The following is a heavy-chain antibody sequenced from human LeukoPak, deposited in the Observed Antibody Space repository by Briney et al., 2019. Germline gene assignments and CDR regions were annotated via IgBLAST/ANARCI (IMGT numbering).Heavy chain of an antibody. CDR3: ARGLGKGIVGATLFDY. Sequence: PSETLSLTCTVSGGSISSGSYYWSWIRQPAGKGLEWIGRIYTSGSTNYNPSLKSRVTISVDTSKNQFSLKLSSVTAADTAVYYCARGLGKGIVGATLFDYWGQGTLVTVSS. J-gene: IGHJ4*02. CDR2: IYTSGST. D-gene: IGHD1-26*01. CDR1: GGSISSGSYY. V-gene: IGHV4-61*02.